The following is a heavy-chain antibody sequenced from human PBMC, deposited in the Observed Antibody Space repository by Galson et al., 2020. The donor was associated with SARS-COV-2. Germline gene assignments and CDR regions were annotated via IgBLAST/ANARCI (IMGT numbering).Heavy chain of an antibody. CDR3: ARSEFPYDTNGYSDWYLDL. CDR1: GGSINSYY. J-gene: IGHJ2*01. Sequence: SETLSLNCTVSGGSINSYYWSWIRQPPGKGLEWIGYVYYSGSTKYNPSLKSRVTISADTSKDQFFLKLSSVTAADTAVYYCARSEFPYDTNGYSDWYLDLWGRGTLVTVSS. V-gene: IGHV4-59*01. CDR2: VYYSGST. D-gene: IGHD3-22*01.